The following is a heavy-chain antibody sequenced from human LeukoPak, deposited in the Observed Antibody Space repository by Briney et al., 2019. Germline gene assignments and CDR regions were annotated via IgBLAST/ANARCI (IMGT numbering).Heavy chain of an antibody. Sequence: PSETLSLTCTVSGGSITSYYWSWIRQSAGKGLEWIGRIYTSGSTNYNPSLKSRVTMSVDTSKNQFSLKLSSVTAADTAVYYCARCYYYDSSGYYDWGQGTLVTVSS. J-gene: IGHJ4*02. CDR2: IYTSGST. V-gene: IGHV4-4*07. D-gene: IGHD3-22*01. CDR1: GGSITSYY. CDR3: ARCYYYDSSGYYD.